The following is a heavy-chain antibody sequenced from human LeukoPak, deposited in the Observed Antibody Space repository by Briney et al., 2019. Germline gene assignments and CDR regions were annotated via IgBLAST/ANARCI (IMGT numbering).Heavy chain of an antibody. Sequence: GGSLSLSCVASGFTVSSNYMSWVRQAPGKGLEWVSVIYSGGSTYYADSVKGRFTISRDNSKNTLYLQMNSLRAEDTAVYYCARDGGPMGGYWGQGTLVTVSS. CDR3: ARDGGPMGGY. V-gene: IGHV3-53*01. CDR2: IYSGGST. J-gene: IGHJ4*02. CDR1: GFTVSSNY. D-gene: IGHD2-15*01.